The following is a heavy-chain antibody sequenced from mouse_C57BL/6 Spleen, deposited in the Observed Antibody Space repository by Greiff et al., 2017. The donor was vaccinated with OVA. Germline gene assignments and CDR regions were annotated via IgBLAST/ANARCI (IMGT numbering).Heavy chain of an antibody. CDR1: GYTFTSYW. CDR3: ARRITAPFDY. Sequence: QVQLKQPGAELVKPGASVKLSCKASGYTFTSYWMHWVKQRPGQGLEWIGMIHPNSGSTNYNEKFKSKATLTVDKSSSTAYMQLSSLTSEDSAVYYCARRITAPFDYWGQGTTLTVSS. J-gene: IGHJ2*01. CDR2: IHPNSGST. D-gene: IGHD1-3*01. V-gene: IGHV1-64*01.